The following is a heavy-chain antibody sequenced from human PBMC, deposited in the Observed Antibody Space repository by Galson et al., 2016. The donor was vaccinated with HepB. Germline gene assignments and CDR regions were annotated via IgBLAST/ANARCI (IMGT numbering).Heavy chain of an antibody. Sequence: SLRLSCAGSGFMFSTYAMHWVRQAPGKGLDWVAVISYDGSKKFYGDSVKGRFTISRDNFKNTLFLQMNSLRAGDTAVYYCARGPPYYDYWSGYYGMDVWGQGTTVTVSS. CDR1: GFMFSTYA. V-gene: IGHV3-30*04. CDR2: ISYDGSKK. J-gene: IGHJ6*02. D-gene: IGHD3-3*01. CDR3: ARGPPYYDYWSGYYGMDV.